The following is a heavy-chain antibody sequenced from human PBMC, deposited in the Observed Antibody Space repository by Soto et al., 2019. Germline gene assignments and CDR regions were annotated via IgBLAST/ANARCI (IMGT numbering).Heavy chain of an antibody. CDR2: IYYSGST. CDR1: GGSISSYY. D-gene: IGHD2-15*01. CDR3: ARHNVVDAFDI. Sequence: SETLSLTCTVSGGSISSYYWSWIRQPPGKGLEWIGYIYYSGSTNYNPSLKSRVTISVDTSKNQFSLKLSSVTAADTAVYYCARHNVVDAFDIWGQGTMVTVSS. J-gene: IGHJ3*02. V-gene: IGHV4-59*08.